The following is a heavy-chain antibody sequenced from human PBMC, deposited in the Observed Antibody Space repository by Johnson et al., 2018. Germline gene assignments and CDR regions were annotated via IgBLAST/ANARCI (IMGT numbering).Heavy chain of an antibody. CDR1: GFTFSSYG. J-gene: IGHJ6*02. CDR3: AKDPDYGMDV. Sequence: VQLLESGGGVVQPGRSLRLSCAASGFTFSSYGMHWVRQAPGKGLEWVAVISYDGSNKYYADPVKGRFTISRDNSKNTLYLQMNSLRAEDTAVYYCAKDPDYGMDVWGQGTTVTVSS. CDR2: ISYDGSNK. V-gene: IGHV3-30*18.